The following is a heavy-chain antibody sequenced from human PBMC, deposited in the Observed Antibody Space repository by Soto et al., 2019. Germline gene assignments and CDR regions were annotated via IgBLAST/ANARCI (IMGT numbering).Heavy chain of an antibody. D-gene: IGHD6-13*01. V-gene: IGHV3-30*04. Sequence: GGSLRLSCAASGFNFSSYAMHWVRQAPGKGLEWVAVISYDGGKKYYADSVKGRFTISRDNSQNTLYVEMTSLSAEDTAVYYCAREGQPAAGNTPHNWGQGTLVTVYS. J-gene: IGHJ4*02. CDR3: AREGQPAAGNTPHN. CDR2: ISYDGGKK. CDR1: GFNFSSYA.